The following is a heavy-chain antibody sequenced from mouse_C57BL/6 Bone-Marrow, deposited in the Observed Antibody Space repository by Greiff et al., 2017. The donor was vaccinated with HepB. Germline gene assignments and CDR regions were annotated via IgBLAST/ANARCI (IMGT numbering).Heavy chain of an antibody. D-gene: IGHD2-4*01. CDR1: GFSLTSYG. CDR3: ARKGGYYDYDWFAY. Sequence: VKLQQSGPGLVQPSQSLSITCTVSGFSLTSYGVHWVRQSPGKGLEWLGVIWSGGSTDYNAAFISRLSISKDNSKSQVFFKMNSLQADDTAIYYCARKGGYYDYDWFAYWGQGTLVTVSA. J-gene: IGHJ3*01. CDR2: IWSGGST. V-gene: IGHV2-2*01.